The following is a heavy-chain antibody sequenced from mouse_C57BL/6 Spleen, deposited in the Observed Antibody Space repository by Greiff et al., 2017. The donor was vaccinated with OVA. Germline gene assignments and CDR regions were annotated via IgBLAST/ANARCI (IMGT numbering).Heavy chain of an antibody. CDR1: GFSLTSYG. Sequence: VKLVESGPGLVQPSQSLSITCTVSGFSLTSYGVHWVRQSPGKGLEWLGVIWSGGSTDYNAAFISRLSISKDNSKSQVFFKINSLQADDTAIYYCARNLLPAMDYWGQGTSVTVSS. CDR3: ARNLLPAMDY. V-gene: IGHV2-2*01. CDR2: IWSGGST. D-gene: IGHD2-1*01. J-gene: IGHJ4*01.